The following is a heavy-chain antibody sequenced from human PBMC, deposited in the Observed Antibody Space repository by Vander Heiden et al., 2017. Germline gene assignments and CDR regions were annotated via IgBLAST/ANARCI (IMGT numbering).Heavy chain of an antibody. CDR1: GFTFSSYW. Sequence: EVQLVASGGGLVQPGGSLRLSCAASGFTFSSYWGSWVRQAPGKGLEWVANIKQDGSEKYYVDSVKGRFTISRDNAKNSLYLQMNSLRAEDTAVYYCARARGVYYYYGMDVWGQGTTVTVSS. V-gene: IGHV3-7*01. CDR2: IKQDGSEK. CDR3: ARARGVYYYYGMDV. J-gene: IGHJ6*02. D-gene: IGHD2-8*01.